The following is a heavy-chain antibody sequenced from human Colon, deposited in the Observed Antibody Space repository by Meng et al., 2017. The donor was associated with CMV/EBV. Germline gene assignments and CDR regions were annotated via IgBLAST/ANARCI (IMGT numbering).Heavy chain of an antibody. J-gene: IGHJ2*01. CDR1: GDSISGRSYY. CDR3: ARMALHWYFDL. V-gene: IGHV4-39*07. CDR2: IYYTGND. D-gene: IGHD5-24*01. Sequence: QVHRTQPGPGLVKPSETLSLTCPVSGDSISGRSYYWGWIRQPPGKGLEWIASIYYTGNDYHNPSLKSRVTISIDTSNNQFSLRLTSVTAADTAVYYCARMALHWYFDLWGRGTLVTVSS.